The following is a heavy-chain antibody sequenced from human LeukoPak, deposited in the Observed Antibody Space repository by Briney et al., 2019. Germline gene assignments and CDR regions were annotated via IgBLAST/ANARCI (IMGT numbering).Heavy chain of an antibody. CDR3: ARDRLTFNAFDI. D-gene: IGHD2/OR15-2a*01. CDR1: GFSFSSYA. Sequence: GGSLRLSCAASGFSFSSYAMTWVRQAPGKGLEWVSVVSGSGDTTYYADSVKGRFTISRDNSKNTLYLQMNTLRADDTAIYYCARDRLTFNAFDIWGQGTMVTVSS. CDR2: VSGSGDTT. V-gene: IGHV3-23*01. J-gene: IGHJ3*02.